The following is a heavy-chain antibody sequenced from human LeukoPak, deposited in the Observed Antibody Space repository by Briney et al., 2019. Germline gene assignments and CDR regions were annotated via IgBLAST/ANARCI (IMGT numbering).Heavy chain of an antibody. D-gene: IGHD3-22*01. J-gene: IGHJ4*02. Sequence: PSETLSLTCAVSGGSISSSNWWRWVRQPPGKGLGWIGEIHHSGSTNYNPSLKSRVTISVDRSKIQFSLKLSSLTAADTAVYYCARDSPREYYDSSGYLAYWGQGTLVTVSS. CDR2: IHHSGST. V-gene: IGHV4-4*02. CDR3: ARDSPREYYDSSGYLAY. CDR1: GGSISSSNW.